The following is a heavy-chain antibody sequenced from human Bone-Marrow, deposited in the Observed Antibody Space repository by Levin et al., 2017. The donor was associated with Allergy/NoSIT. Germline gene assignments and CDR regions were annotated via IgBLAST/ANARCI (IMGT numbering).Heavy chain of an antibody. CDR1: GFTFSSYS. CDR3: ARAGGYCSSTRPANYYDYGMDV. D-gene: IGHD2-2*01. CDR2: ISSSSSYI. Sequence: GGSLRLSCAASGFTFSSYSMNWVRQAPGKGLEWVSSISSSSSYIYYADSVKGRFTISRDNAKNSLYLQMNSLRAEDTAVYYCARAGGYCSSTRPANYYDYGMDVWGQGTTVTVSS. J-gene: IGHJ6*02. V-gene: IGHV3-21*01.